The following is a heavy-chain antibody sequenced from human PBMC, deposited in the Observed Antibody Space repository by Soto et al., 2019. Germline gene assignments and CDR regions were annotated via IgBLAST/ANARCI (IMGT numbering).Heavy chain of an antibody. J-gene: IGHJ4*02. CDR3: ARERYYYDSSGYFYGYYFDY. CDR2: IIPIFGTA. Sequence: QVQLVQSGAEVKQPGSSVKVSCKASGGTFSSYAISWVRQAPGQGLEWMGGIIPIFGTANYAQKFQGRVTITADKSTSTAYMELSSRRSEDRAVYYCARERYYYDSSGYFYGYYFDYWGQGTLVTVSS. D-gene: IGHD3-22*01. V-gene: IGHV1-69*06. CDR1: GGTFSSYA.